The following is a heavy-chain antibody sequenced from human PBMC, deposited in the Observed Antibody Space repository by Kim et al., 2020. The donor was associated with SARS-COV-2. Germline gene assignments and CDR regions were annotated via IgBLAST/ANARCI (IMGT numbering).Heavy chain of an antibody. CDR1: GFSFSDSA. CDR2: IRSKANSYAT. V-gene: IGHV3-73*01. J-gene: IGHJ3*02. D-gene: IGHD3-3*02. CDR3: TRVPVTALAFWDAYD. Sequence: GGSLRLSCAASGFSFSDSAMHLVRQASGKGLEWVGRIRSKANSYATRYAASVKGRFTISRDDSKNAAYLEMNSLKTEDTAVYYCTRVPVTALAFWDAYD.